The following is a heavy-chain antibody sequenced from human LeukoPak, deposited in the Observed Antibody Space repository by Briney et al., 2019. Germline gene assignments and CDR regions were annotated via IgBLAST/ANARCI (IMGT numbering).Heavy chain of an antibody. CDR3: TRYNNDHFDY. Sequence: GSLRLSCAGSGFTFGGYGMHWFRPTPGKGLEWVAVIAYDGSRAFSADSVKGRFTISRDNSKNTMSVEMDDLRAEDTAVYYCTRYNNDHFDYWSQGTLVTVSS. CDR1: GFTFGGYG. D-gene: IGHD1-14*01. V-gene: IGHV3-33*01. J-gene: IGHJ4*02. CDR2: IAYDGSRA.